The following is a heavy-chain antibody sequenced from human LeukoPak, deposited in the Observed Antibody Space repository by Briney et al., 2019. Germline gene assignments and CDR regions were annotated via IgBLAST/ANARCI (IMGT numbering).Heavy chain of an antibody. CDR3: AKERIHLWSDIDY. D-gene: IGHD5-18*01. Sequence: PGGSLRLSCAASGFTFSSYGMHWVRQAPGKGLEWVAFIRYDGSNKYYADSVKGRFAISRDNSENTLYLQMDSLRAEDTAVYYCAKERIHLWSDIDYRGQGILVTVSS. J-gene: IGHJ4*02. CDR1: GFTFSSYG. V-gene: IGHV3-30*02. CDR2: IRYDGSNK.